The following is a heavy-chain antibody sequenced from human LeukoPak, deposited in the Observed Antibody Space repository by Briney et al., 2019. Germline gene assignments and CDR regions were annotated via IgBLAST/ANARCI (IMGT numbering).Heavy chain of an antibody. CDR3: ATRREGPPFDY. J-gene: IGHJ4*02. CDR1: GFCFRGYS. D-gene: IGHD1-1*01. Sequence: PRGSLRLSRAPSGFCFRGYSMHRVRQAPGKGLEYVSAISADGGTTYYADSVKDRFIISRDNSKNTLYLQMGSLRNEDMAVYYWATRREGPPFDYWGQGALVTVSS. CDR2: ISADGGTT. V-gene: IGHV3-64*02.